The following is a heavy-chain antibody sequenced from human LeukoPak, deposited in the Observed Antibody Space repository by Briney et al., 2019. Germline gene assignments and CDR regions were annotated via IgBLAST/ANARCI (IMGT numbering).Heavy chain of an antibody. V-gene: IGHV3-53*01. J-gene: IGHJ4*02. D-gene: IGHD2/OR15-2a*01. Sequence: GGSLRLSCAASGISVSQNDMSWVRQAPGRGLEWVSLIYTDGATHYADSVKGRFTISRDNSKNTLYLQMNSLRAEDTAVYYCAKSYLLDYWGQGTLVTVSS. CDR2: IYTDGAT. CDR3: AKSYLLDY. CDR1: GISVSQND.